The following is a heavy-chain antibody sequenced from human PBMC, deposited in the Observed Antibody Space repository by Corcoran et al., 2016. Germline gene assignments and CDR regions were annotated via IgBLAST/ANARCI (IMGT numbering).Heavy chain of an antibody. CDR2: ISYDGSNK. CDR3: AKGSGGSRYFDY. V-gene: IGHV3-30*18. Sequence: QVQLVESGGGVVQPGRSLRLSCAASGFTFSSYGMHWVRQAPGKGLEWVAVISYDGSNKYYADSVKGRFTISRDNSKNTLYLQMNSLRAEDTAVYYCAKGSGGSRYFDYWGQGTLVTVSS. CDR1: GFTFSSYG. J-gene: IGHJ4*02. D-gene: IGHD3-10*01.